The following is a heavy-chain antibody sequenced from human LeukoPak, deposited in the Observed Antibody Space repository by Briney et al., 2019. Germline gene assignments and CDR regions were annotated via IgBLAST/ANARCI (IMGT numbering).Heavy chain of an antibody. CDR1: GYTFTSYD. D-gene: IGHD6-6*01. Sequence: ASVKVSCKASGYTFTSYDINWVRQATGQGLEWMGWMNPNSGNTGYAQKFQGRVTMTRNTSISTAYTELSSLRSEDTAVYYCARDPLRRRSSSSGNWFDPWGQGTLVTVSS. CDR3: ARDPLRRRSSSSGNWFDP. J-gene: IGHJ5*02. CDR2: MNPNSGNT. V-gene: IGHV1-8*01.